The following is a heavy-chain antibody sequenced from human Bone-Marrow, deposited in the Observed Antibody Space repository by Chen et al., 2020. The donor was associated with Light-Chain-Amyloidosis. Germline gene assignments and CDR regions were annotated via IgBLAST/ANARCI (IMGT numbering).Heavy chain of an antibody. J-gene: IGHJ3*02. CDR1: GGTFSSYA. Sequence: QVQLVQSGAEVKKPGSSVKVSCKASGGTFSSYAISWVRQAPGQGLEWMGGIIPIFGTANYAQKFQGRVTITADKSTSTAYMELSSLRSEDTAVYYCARGTGGYYYDSSGYFSPQPGAFDIWGQGTMVTVSS. CDR3: ARGTGGYYYDSSGYFSPQPGAFDI. CDR2: IIPIFGTA. V-gene: IGHV1-69*06. D-gene: IGHD3-22*01.